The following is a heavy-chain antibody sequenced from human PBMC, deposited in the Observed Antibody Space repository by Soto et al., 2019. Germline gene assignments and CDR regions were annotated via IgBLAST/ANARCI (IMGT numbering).Heavy chain of an antibody. V-gene: IGHV4-4*02. CDR3: AREGPATIAADLSWFDP. D-gene: IGHD6-13*01. J-gene: IGHJ5*02. CDR1: GGSINSSNW. CDR2: IYHSGNT. Sequence: QVQLQESGPGLVKPSGTLSLTCAVSGGSINSSNWWTWVRQPPGKGLEWIGNIYHSGNTNYNPSLKSRLSMSVDKSKNQFSLRLSSVNAADTAIYYCAREGPATIAADLSWFDPWGQGTLVTVSS.